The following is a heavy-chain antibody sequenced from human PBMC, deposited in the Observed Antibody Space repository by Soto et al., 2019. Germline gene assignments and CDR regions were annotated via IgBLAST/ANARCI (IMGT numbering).Heavy chain of an antibody. CDR1: GGSISSYY. J-gene: IGHJ2*01. V-gene: IGHV4-4*07. CDR3: ARKGIAAAVRPKIHHYWYFDL. D-gene: IGHD6-13*01. CDR2: IYTSGST. Sequence: QVQLQESGPGLVKPSETLSLTCTVSGGSISSYYWSWIRQPAGKGLEWIGRIYTSGSTNYNPSLKSRVTVSVDTSKNQVSLKLSAVTAADTAVYYCARKGIAAAVRPKIHHYWYFDLWGRGTLVTVSS.